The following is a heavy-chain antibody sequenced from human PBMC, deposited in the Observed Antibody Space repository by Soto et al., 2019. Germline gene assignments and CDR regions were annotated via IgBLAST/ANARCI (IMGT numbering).Heavy chain of an antibody. CDR1: SGSVSIGSYY. J-gene: IGHJ5*01. Sequence: QVQLQESGPGLVRPSETLSLTCTVSSGSVSIGSYYWSWIRQSPGKGLEWIGYIDYSGSTRNNPAFESRVTISVDTSKNQFSLKLNSLTAADTAVYFCARVRQLAHDSWGQGTLVTVSS. V-gene: IGHV4-61*01. CDR2: IDYSGST. D-gene: IGHD6-6*01. CDR3: ARVRQLAHDS.